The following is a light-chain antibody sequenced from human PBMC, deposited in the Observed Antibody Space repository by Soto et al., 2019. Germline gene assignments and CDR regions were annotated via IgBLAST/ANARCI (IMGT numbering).Light chain of an antibody. CDR1: QSISSW. CDR3: QHYNYCT. J-gene: IGKJ1*01. CDR2: DAS. Sequence: DIQMTQSPSTLSASVGDRVTITCRASQSISSWLAWYQQKPGKAPKLLIYDASSLESGVPSRFSGSGSGTDFTLTISSLQPEDFATYYCLQHYNYCTFGQGTKVDIK. V-gene: IGKV1-5*01.